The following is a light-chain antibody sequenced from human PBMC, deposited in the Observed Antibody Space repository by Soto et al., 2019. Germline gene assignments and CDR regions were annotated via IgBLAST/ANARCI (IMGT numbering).Light chain of an antibody. V-gene: IGLV1-44*01. CDR1: SSNIGSNT. CDR3: AAWDDSLNGDV. J-gene: IGLJ1*01. Sequence: QSVLTQPPSASGTPGQGGTISCSGSSSNIGSNTVNWYQQLPGTAPKLLIYSNNQRPSGVPDRFSGSKSGTSASLAISGLQSEDEADYYCAAWDDSLNGDVFGTGTKLTVL. CDR2: SNN.